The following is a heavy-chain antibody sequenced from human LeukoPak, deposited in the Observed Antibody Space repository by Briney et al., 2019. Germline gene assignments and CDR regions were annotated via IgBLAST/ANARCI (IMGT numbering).Heavy chain of an antibody. J-gene: IGHJ6*03. CDR1: GFIFSDYY. V-gene: IGHV3-7*01. CDR2: IKQDGSEK. CDR3: ARGSGDMDV. Sequence: GGSLRLSCAASGFIFSDYYMSWIRQAPGKGLEWVANIKQDGSEKYYVDSVKCRFTISRDNAKNSLYLQMNSLRAEDTAVYYCARGSGDMDVWGKGTTVTISS. D-gene: IGHD4-17*01.